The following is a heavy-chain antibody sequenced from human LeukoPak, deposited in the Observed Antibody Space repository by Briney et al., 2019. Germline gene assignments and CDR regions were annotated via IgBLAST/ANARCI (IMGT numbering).Heavy chain of an antibody. CDR2: IYYSGST. Sequence: SETLSLTCTVSGGSISSYYWSWTRQTPGNGLEWIGHIYYSGSTNYNLSLKSRVTIAIDTSKNQFSLNLRSVTAADTAVYYCARDSGSGTYYWGQGTLVTVSS. V-gene: IGHV4-59*01. J-gene: IGHJ4*02. CDR1: GGSISSYY. D-gene: IGHD6-19*01. CDR3: ARDSGSGTYY.